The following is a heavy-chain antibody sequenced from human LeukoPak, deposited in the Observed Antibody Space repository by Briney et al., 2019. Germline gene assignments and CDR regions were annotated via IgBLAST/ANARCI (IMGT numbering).Heavy chain of an antibody. D-gene: IGHD2-8*01. V-gene: IGHV3-23*01. CDR3: AKEQRIRHCSEGVCMEGYYFDY. Sequence: GGSLRLSCTGSGFNFNMFAMNWVRQAPGQGLEWVSGLSRGGVTTNEASSVKGRFTISRDKSKNMVFLQMNRLRPEDTAVYYCAKEQRIRHCSEGVCMEGYYFDYWGQGSLVTVSS. CDR1: GFNFNMFA. CDR2: LSRGGVTT. J-gene: IGHJ4*02.